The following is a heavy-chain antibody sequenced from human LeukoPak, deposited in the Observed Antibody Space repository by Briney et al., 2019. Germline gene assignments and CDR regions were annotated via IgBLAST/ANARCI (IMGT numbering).Heavy chain of an antibody. D-gene: IGHD3-10*01. CDR3: ARETGDVLLGAFDI. V-gene: IGHV3-13*04. CDR1: GFTFSGYD. J-gene: IGHJ3*02. Sequence: AGGSLRLSCAASGFTFSGYDFHWVRQATGRGLEWVSAIGTVGDTHYLDSVKGRFTISRENAKNSLYLQMNSPRAGDTAVYYCARETGDVLLGAFDIWGQGTMVTVSS. CDR2: IGTVGDT.